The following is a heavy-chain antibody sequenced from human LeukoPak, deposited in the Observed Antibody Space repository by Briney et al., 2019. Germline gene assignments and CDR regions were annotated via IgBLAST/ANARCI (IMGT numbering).Heavy chain of an antibody. CDR2: IYYSGST. CDR3: ARDRGTIVVVTDFDY. CDR1: GGSISSSSYY. D-gene: IGHD3-22*01. J-gene: IGHJ4*02. Sequence: SETLSLTCTVSGGSISSSSYYWGWIRQPPGKGLEWIGSIYYSGSTYYNPSLKSRVTISVDTSKNQFSLKLSSVTAADTAVYYCARDRGTIVVVTDFDYWGQGTLVTVSS. V-gene: IGHV4-39*07.